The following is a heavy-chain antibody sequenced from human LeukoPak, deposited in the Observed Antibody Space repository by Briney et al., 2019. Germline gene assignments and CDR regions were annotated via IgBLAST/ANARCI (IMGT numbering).Heavy chain of an antibody. CDR3: AKDQYDYDILTGPDY. V-gene: IGHV3-30*18. Sequence: PGGSLRLSCAASGFTFSSYGMHWVRQAPGKGLEWVAVISYDGSNKYYADSVKGRFTISRDNSKNTLYLQMNSLRAEDTAVYYCAKDQYDYDILTGPDYWGQGTLVTVSS. D-gene: IGHD3-9*01. CDR1: GFTFSSYG. CDR2: ISYDGSNK. J-gene: IGHJ4*02.